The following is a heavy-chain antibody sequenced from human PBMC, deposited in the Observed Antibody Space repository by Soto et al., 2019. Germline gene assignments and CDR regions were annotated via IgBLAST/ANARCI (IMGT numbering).Heavy chain of an antibody. CDR3: ASYVGTGGYGAFDI. D-gene: IGHD3-16*01. V-gene: IGHV4-4*03. J-gene: IGHJ3*02. Sequence: PETLPHTNALSGGTVRHKSWCTWVRVTPGKVVEWIGETFRRGATNDDAFLKSRVSIYIEKSRNQVSLILTSVTAADTAVYYCASYVGTGGYGAFDIWGQWTVVT. CDR2: TFRRGAT. CDR1: GGTVRHKSW.